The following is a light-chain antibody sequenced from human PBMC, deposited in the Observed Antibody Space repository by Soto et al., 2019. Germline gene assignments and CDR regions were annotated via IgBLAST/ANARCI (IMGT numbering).Light chain of an antibody. J-gene: IGKJ1*01. CDR2: SAS. Sequence: VLTQSPGTLSLSPGERATLSCRASQSVSTRLAWYQHRSGQAPRLLISSASIRATGIPDRFSGSGSGTDFTLTISRLEPEDFALYYCQQYTTFSRAFGQGTTVDI. CDR1: QSVSTR. V-gene: IGKV3-20*01. CDR3: QQYTTFSRA.